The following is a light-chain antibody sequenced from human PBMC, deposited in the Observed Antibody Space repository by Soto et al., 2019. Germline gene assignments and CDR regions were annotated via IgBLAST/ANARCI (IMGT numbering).Light chain of an antibody. CDR2: GTS. CDR3: QQYGNSPPYT. Sequence: EIVLTQSPGPLSLSPGERVTLSCRASQSVSSSYLAWYQQKPGQAPRLLIYGTSSRATGIPDRFSGSGSGTDFTLTINRLEPEDFAVYYCQQYGNSPPYTFGQGTKLEI. V-gene: IGKV3-20*01. J-gene: IGKJ2*01. CDR1: QSVSSSY.